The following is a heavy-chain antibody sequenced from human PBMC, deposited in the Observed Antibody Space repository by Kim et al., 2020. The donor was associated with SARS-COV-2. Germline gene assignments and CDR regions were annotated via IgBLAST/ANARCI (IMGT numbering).Heavy chain of an antibody. V-gene: IGHV3-30*18. D-gene: IGHD3-22*01. Sequence: GGSLRLSCAASGFTFSSYGMHWVRQAPGKGLEWVAVISYDGSNKYYADSVKGRFTISRDNSKNTLYLQMNSLRAEDTAVYYCAKAFIFYDSSGYYDYWG. CDR2: ISYDGSNK. J-gene: IGHJ4*01. CDR3: AKAFIFYDSSGYYDY. CDR1: GFTFSSYG.